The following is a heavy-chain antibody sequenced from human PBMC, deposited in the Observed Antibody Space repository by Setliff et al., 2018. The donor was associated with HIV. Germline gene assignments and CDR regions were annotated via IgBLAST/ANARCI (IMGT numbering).Heavy chain of an antibody. D-gene: IGHD3-22*01. J-gene: IGHJ5*02. V-gene: IGHV4-38-2*01. CDR3: ASRVYYYDENRILREEGFVP. Sequence: PSETLSLTCAVSGYSIRSGYYWGWIRQSPGKGLEWIGTMFRTGTSYYNPSLKSRLTMSVDTSKNQFSLSLSSVTAADTAVYYCASRVYYYDENRILREEGFVPWGQGTLVTVSS. CDR2: MFRTGTS. CDR1: GYSIRSGYY.